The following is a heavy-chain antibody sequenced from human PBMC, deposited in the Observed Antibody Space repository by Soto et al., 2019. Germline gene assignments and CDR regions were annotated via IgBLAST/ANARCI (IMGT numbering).Heavy chain of an antibody. CDR3: ARDAVAGSSYDYGMDV. J-gene: IGHJ6*02. CDR1: GGTFSSYA. Sequence: QVQLVQSGAEVKKPGSSVKVSCKASGGTFSSYAISWVRQAPGQGLEWMGGIIPIFGTANYAQKFQGSVTITADEATRTAYMERSSLRSEDTAVYYCARDAVAGSSYDYGMDVWGQGTTVTVSS. D-gene: IGHD6-19*01. CDR2: IIPIFGTA. V-gene: IGHV1-69*01.